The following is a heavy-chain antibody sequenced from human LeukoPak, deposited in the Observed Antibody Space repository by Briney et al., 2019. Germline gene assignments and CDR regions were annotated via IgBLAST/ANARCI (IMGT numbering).Heavy chain of an antibody. CDR2: ISYDGSNK. Sequence: GGSLRLSCAASGFTFSSYGMHWGRQGPGKGLGWGAVISYDGSNKYYADSVKSRFTISTDNSTNTLYLQMNSLRAEDTAVYYCAKDRGEMAFDYWGQGTLVTVSS. CDR1: GFTFSSYG. J-gene: IGHJ4*02. CDR3: AKDRGEMAFDY. V-gene: IGHV3-30*18. D-gene: IGHD5-24*01.